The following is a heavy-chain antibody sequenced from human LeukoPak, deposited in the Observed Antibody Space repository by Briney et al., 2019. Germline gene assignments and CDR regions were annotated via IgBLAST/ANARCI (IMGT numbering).Heavy chain of an antibody. CDR1: GFTFDDYA. V-gene: IGHV3-43*02. CDR2: ISGDGGTT. J-gene: IGHJ5*02. CDR3: AKGIQLWFGFDP. D-gene: IGHD5-18*01. Sequence: PGRSLRLSCAASGFTFDDYAMHWVRQAPGKGLEWVSLISGDGGTTYYADSVKGRFTISRDNSKNSLYLQMNSLRTEDTALYYCAKGIQLWFGFDPWGQGTLVTVSS.